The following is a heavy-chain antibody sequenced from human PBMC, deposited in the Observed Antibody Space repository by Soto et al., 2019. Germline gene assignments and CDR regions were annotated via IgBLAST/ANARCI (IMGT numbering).Heavy chain of an antibody. CDR3: ARNGEAGGDYVWGSYPRGAFDI. CDR1: GYTFTGYY. Sequence: ASVKVSCKASGYTFTGYYMHWVRQAPGQGLEWMGWINPNSGGTNYAQKFQGRVTMTRDTSISTAYMELSRLRSDDTAVYYCARNGEAGGDYVWGSYPRGAFDIWGQGTMVTVSS. J-gene: IGHJ3*02. CDR2: INPNSGGT. D-gene: IGHD3-16*02. V-gene: IGHV1-2*02.